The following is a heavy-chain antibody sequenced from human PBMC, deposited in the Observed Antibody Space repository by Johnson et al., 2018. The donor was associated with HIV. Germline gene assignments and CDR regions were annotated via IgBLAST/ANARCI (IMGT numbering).Heavy chain of an antibody. CDR2: IKSDGSEK. D-gene: IGHD2-15*01. J-gene: IGHJ3*02. CDR3: ARGGYCSGGRCYSIHAFDI. CDR1: GFTFSSYW. V-gene: IGHV3-7*04. Sequence: VQLVESGGGLVQPGGSLRLSCTASGFTFSSYWMNWVRQAPGKGLEWVANIKSDGSEKHFVDSVKGRFTIYRDNAKNSLYMQMSSLRAEDTAMYYWARGGYCSGGRCYSIHAFDIWGQGTMVTVSS.